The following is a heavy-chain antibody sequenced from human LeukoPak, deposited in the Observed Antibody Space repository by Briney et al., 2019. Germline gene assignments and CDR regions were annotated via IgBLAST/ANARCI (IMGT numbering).Heavy chain of an antibody. V-gene: IGHV4-61*02. J-gene: IGHJ5*02. CDR1: GDSISSGSYY. D-gene: IGHD6-13*01. CDR2: IHTSGGT. CDR3: ARGDSSSWYSNRFDP. Sequence: PPGTPSLTPTVSGDSISSGSYYSSWIRQPAGKGLEWLGCIHTSGGTNYRPSLKSQVTISLDMSKNQFSLELSSVTAADTAVYYCARGDSSSWYSNRFDPWGQGTLVTVSS.